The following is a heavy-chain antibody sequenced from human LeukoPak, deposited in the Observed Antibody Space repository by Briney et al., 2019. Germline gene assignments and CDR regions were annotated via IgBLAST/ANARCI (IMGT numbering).Heavy chain of an antibody. CDR1: GYTFTGYY. J-gene: IGHJ4*02. V-gene: IGHV1-2*02. CDR3: ARDPGDWAHYFDY. Sequence: ASVKVSCKASGYTFTGYYMHWVRQAPGQGLEWMGWINPNSGGTNYAQKFQGRVTMTRDTSISTAYMELSRLRSDDTAVYYCARDPGDWAHYFDYWGQGTLVTVSS. CDR2: INPNSGGT. D-gene: IGHD3/OR15-3a*01.